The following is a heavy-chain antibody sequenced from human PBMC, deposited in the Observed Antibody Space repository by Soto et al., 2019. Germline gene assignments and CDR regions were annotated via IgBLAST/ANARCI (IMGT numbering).Heavy chain of an antibody. D-gene: IGHD1-7*01. CDR2: ISGSGGST. V-gene: IGHV3-23*01. CDR3: AKCHGDWNYVFWCDP. CDR1: GFTFSSYA. Sequence: EVQLLESGGGLVQPGGSLRLSCAASGFTFSSYAMSWVRQAPGKGLEWVSAISGSGGSTYYADSVKGRFTISRNNSKNTRYLQMNSLRAADTAVYYCAKCHGDWNYVFWCDPWGQGTLVTVSS. J-gene: IGHJ5*02.